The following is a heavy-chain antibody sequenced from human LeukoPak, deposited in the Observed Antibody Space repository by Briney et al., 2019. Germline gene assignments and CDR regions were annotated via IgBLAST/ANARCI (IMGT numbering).Heavy chain of an antibody. D-gene: IGHD1-26*01. CDR2: ISGRGCST. V-gene: IGHV3-23*01. Sequence: GGSLRLSCAASGFTFSSYAMSWVRKAPGKGLEWVSAISGRGCSTYYADSVKGRLTIPRDNTKNTLYLQMNSLRAEDTAAYYCACGGIVVPFDYWGQGTLVTVSS. CDR3: ACGGIVVPFDY. J-gene: IGHJ4*02. CDR1: GFTFSSYA.